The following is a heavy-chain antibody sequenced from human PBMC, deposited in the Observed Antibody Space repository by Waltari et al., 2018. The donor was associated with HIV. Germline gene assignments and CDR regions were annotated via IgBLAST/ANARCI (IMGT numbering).Heavy chain of an antibody. Sequence: QVQLVQSGAEVKKPGASVKVSCKASGYTFTGYYMHWVRQAPGQGLEWIGRINPNSGGTNYAQKFQGRFTMTRDTSISTAYMELSRLRSDDTAVYYCARIHQAHRYYYDSSGYSVYFDYWGQGTLVTVSS. CDR2: INPNSGGT. D-gene: IGHD3-22*01. V-gene: IGHV1-2*06. CDR3: ARIHQAHRYYYDSSGYSVYFDY. CDR1: GYTFTGYY. J-gene: IGHJ4*02.